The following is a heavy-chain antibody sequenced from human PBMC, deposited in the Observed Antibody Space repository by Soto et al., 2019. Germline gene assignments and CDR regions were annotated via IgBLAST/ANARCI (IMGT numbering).Heavy chain of an antibody. D-gene: IGHD3-22*01. CDR3: ARDITMIDYKRPDDAFDI. Sequence: VASVKVSCKASGYTFTGYYMHWVRQAPGQGLEWMGWINPNSGGTNYAQKFQGWVTMTRDTSISTAYMELSRLRSDDTAVYYCARDITMIDYKRPDDAFDIWGQGTMVTVSS. CDR1: GYTFTGYY. J-gene: IGHJ3*02. CDR2: INPNSGGT. V-gene: IGHV1-2*04.